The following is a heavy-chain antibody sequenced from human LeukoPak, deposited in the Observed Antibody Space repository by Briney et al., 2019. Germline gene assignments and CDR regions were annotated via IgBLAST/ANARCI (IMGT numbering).Heavy chain of an antibody. J-gene: IGHJ4*02. CDR2: INPNSGGT. Sequence: ASVKVSCKASGYTFTGYYMHWVRQAPGQGLEWMGWINPNSGGTNYAQKFQGRVTMTEDTSTDTAYMELSSLRSEDTAVYYCVGDGIDYWGQGTLVTVSS. CDR3: VGDGIDY. V-gene: IGHV1-2*02. CDR1: GYTFTGYY.